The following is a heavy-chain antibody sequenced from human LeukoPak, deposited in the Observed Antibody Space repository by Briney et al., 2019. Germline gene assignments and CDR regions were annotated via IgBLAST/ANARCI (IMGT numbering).Heavy chain of an antibody. CDR3: ARDWLRGRPGLSRWYFDL. V-gene: IGHV1-2*02. D-gene: IGHD5-12*01. J-gene: IGHJ2*01. Sequence: ASLKVSCKASGYIFTDYYIHWVRQAPGQGLEWMGWINPNSGGTNYAQKFQGRVTMTRDTSISTAYMELSRLRSDDTAVYYCARDWLRGRPGLSRWYFDLWGRGTLVTVPS. CDR1: GYIFTDYY. CDR2: INPNSGGT.